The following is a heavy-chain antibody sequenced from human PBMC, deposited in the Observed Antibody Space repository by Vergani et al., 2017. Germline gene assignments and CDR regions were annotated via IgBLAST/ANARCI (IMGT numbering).Heavy chain of an antibody. J-gene: IGHJ4*02. V-gene: IGHV3-30*18. Sequence: QVQLVESGGGVVQPGRSLRLSCAASGFTFSSYGMHWVRQAPGKGLEWVAVISYDGSNKYYADSVKGRFTISRDNSKNTLYLQMNSLRAEDTAVYYCAKATFGGVTGHYWGQGTLVTVSS. D-gene: IGHD3-16*01. CDR1: GFTFSSYG. CDR2: ISYDGSNK. CDR3: AKATFGGVTGHY.